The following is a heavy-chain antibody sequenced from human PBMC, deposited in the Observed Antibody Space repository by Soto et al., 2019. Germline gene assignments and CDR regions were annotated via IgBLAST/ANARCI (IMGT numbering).Heavy chain of an antibody. Sequence: SVKVSCKASGGTFSSYAISWVRQAPGQGLEWMGGIIPIFGTANYAQKFQGRVTITADESTSTAYMELSSLRSEDTAVYYCARDSREYYDSSGYFYFDYWGQGTLVTVSS. CDR3: ARDSREYYDSSGYFYFDY. D-gene: IGHD3-22*01. CDR2: IIPIFGTA. CDR1: GGTFSSYA. J-gene: IGHJ4*02. V-gene: IGHV1-69*13.